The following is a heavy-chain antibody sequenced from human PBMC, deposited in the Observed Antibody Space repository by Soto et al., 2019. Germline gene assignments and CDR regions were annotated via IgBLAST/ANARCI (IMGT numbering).Heavy chain of an antibody. J-gene: IGHJ4*02. CDR1: GFTFSSYG. Sequence: QVQLVESGGGVVQPGRSLRLSCAASGFTFSSYGMHWVRQAPGKGLEWVAVISYDGSNKYYADSVKGRFTISRDNSKNTLYLQMNSLRAEDTAVYYCAKDRGVAVAGTENYYFDYWGQGPLVTVSS. CDR3: AKDRGVAVAGTENYYFDY. V-gene: IGHV3-30*18. D-gene: IGHD6-19*01. CDR2: ISYDGSNK.